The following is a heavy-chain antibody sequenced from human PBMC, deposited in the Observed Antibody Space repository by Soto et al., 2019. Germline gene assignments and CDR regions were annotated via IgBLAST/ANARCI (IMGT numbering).Heavy chain of an antibody. V-gene: IGHV3-33*06. D-gene: IGHD5-12*01. CDR2: IWYDGSLQ. Sequence: QVQMVESGGGVVQPGRSLRLSCAASGFSFENYGMHWVRQAPGRGLEWVAIIWYDGSLQYYAAAVKGRFTISTDNSKNTLYLEMNSLRVEDTAVYYCANLWGDGYNLGQDYNGMDVWGPGTTVIVSS. J-gene: IGHJ6*02. CDR1: GFSFENYG. CDR3: ANLWGDGYNLGQDYNGMDV.